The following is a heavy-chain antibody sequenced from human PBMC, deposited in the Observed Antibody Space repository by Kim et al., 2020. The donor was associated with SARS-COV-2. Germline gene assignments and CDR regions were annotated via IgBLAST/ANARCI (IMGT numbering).Heavy chain of an antibody. CDR3: ARALRDYGGNRDWFDP. J-gene: IGHJ5*02. D-gene: IGHD4-17*01. Sequence: SVKVSCKASGGTFSSYAISWVRQAPGQGLEWMGGIIPIFGTANYAQKFQGRVTITADESTSTAYMELSSLRSEDTAVYYCARALRDYGGNRDWFDPWGQGTLVTVSS. CDR1: GGTFSSYA. CDR2: IIPIFGTA. V-gene: IGHV1-69*13.